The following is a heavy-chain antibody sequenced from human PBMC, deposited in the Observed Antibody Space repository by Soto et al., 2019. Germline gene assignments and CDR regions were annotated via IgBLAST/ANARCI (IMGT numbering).Heavy chain of an antibody. V-gene: IGHV3-30-3*01. CDR1: GFTFSSYA. CDR3: ARDAYDSPLPDAFDI. Sequence: QVQLVESGGGVVQPGRSLRLSCAASGFTFSSYAMHWVRQAPGKGLEWVAVISYDGSNKYYAESVKGRFTISIDNSKNTLYLQMNSLRAEDTAVYYCARDAYDSPLPDAFDIWGQGTMVTVSS. J-gene: IGHJ3*02. CDR2: ISYDGSNK. D-gene: IGHD3-22*01.